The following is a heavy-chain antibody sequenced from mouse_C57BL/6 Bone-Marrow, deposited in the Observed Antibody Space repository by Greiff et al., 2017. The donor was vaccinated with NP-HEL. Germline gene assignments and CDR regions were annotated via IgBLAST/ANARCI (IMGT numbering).Heavy chain of an antibody. Sequence: EVQVVESGGGLVKPGGSLKLSCAASGFTFSSYAMSWVRQTPEKRLEWVATISAGGSYTYYPDNVKGRFTISRDNAKNNLYLQMSRLKSEDTAMYYCARGEACITTVVAGYDFDDWGKGTTLTVSS. CDR1: GFTFSSYA. V-gene: IGHV5-4*01. CDR2: ISAGGSYT. CDR3: ARGEACITTVVAGYDFDD. J-gene: IGHJ2*01. D-gene: IGHD1-1*01.